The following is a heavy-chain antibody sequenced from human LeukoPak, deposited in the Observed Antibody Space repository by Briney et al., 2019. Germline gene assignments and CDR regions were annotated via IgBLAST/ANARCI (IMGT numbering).Heavy chain of an antibody. CDR1: GYTFTSYY. Sequence: GASVKVSCKASGYTFTSYYMHWVRQAPGQGLEWTGIINPSGGSTSYAQKFQGRVTMTRDTSTSTVYMELSSLRSEDTAVYYCARDVVVVAASDPGYYFDYWGQGTLVTVSS. J-gene: IGHJ4*02. V-gene: IGHV1-46*01. CDR3: ARDVVVVAASDPGYYFDY. CDR2: INPSGGST. D-gene: IGHD2-15*01.